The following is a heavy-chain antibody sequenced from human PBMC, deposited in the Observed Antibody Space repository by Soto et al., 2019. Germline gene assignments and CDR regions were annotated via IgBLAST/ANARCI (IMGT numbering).Heavy chain of an antibody. J-gene: IGHJ1*01. CDR3: ARGWNDFPH. CDR2: IIPVFGTA. V-gene: IGHV1-69*13. CDR1: GGTFSSYA. D-gene: IGHD1-1*01. Sequence: SVKVSCKASGGTFSSYATSWVRQAPGQGLECMGGIIPVFGTANYAQKFQGRVTINADESTSTVYMELSSLRSEDTAVYYCARGWNDFPHWGQGTLVTVSS.